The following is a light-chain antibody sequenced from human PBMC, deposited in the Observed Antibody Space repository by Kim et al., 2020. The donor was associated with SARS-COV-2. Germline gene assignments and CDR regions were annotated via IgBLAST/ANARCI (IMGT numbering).Light chain of an antibody. V-gene: IGLV3-21*03. CDR1: NIGSKS. CDR2: DDS. Sequence: APGKTASLTCGGNNIGSKSVLWYQQKPGQAPVLVVYDDSDRPSGIPERFSGSNSGNTATLTISRVEAVDEADYYCHVLDSSSDHVVFGGGTQLTVL. CDR3: HVLDSSSDHVV. J-gene: IGLJ2*01.